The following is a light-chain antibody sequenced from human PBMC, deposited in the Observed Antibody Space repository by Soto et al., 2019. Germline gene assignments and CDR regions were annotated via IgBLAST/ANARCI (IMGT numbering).Light chain of an antibody. CDR3: PHCRTS. CDR1: QSVSSSY. CDR2: GAS. V-gene: IGKV3-20*01. Sequence: EIVLTQSPGTLSLSPGERATLSCRASQSVSSSYLAWYQQKPGQAPRQLIYGASSRTTGIPDRFSGSGSGTDFTRTITRLEPEDFAVYYWPHCRTSLGGGTRVEIK. J-gene: IGKJ4*01.